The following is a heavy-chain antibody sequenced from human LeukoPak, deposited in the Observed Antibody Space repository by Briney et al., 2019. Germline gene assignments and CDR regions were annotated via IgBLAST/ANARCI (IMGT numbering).Heavy chain of an antibody. CDR2: INHSGST. V-gene: IGHV4-34*01. Sequence: PSETLFPTCAVYGGSFSGYYWSWIRQPPGKGLEWIGEINHSGSTNYNPSLKSRVTISVDTSKNQFSLKLSSVTAADTAVYYCAKGLEGGLLSYSGQGTLVTVSS. J-gene: IGHJ4*02. CDR1: GGSFSGYY. D-gene: IGHD3-10*01. CDR3: AKGLEGGLLSY.